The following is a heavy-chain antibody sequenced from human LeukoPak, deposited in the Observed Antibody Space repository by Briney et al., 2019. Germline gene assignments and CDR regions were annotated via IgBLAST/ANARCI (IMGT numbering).Heavy chain of an antibody. D-gene: IGHD6-13*01. CDR2: INAGNGNT. CDR3: ARDLLGYWDPFAPFDY. V-gene: IGHV1-3*01. CDR1: GYTFTSYA. Sequence: GASVKVSCTASGYTFTSYAMHWVRQAPGQRLEWMGWINAGNGNTKYSQKFQGRVTITRDTSASTAYMELSSLRSEDTAVYYCARDLLGYWDPFAPFDYWGQGTLVTVSS. J-gene: IGHJ4*02.